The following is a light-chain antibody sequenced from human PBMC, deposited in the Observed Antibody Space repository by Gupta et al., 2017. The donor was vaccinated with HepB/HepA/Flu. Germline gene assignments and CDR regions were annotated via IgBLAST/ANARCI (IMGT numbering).Light chain of an antibody. CDR2: NTN. V-gene: IGLV8-61*01. Sequence: QTVVTQEPSFSVSPGGTVTLTCGLSSGSVSTNYYPSWHQQTPGQAPRTLIYNTNTRSSGVPDRFSGSILGNKAALTITGAQADDESGYYCVVYIGSGIWVFGGGTKLTVL. J-gene: IGLJ3*02. CDR3: VVYIGSGIWV. CDR1: SGSVSTNYY.